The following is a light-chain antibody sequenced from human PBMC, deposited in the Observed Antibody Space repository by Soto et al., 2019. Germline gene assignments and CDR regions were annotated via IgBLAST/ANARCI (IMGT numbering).Light chain of an antibody. V-gene: IGLV2-11*01. CDR2: DVI. J-gene: IGLJ1*01. CDR3: CSYAGSFTFV. Sequence: QSVLTQPRSVSGSPGQSVTISCTGTSSDVGAYDYVSWYQQQPDKAPKLMMYDVIKRPSGVPDRFSGSRSGNTASLTISGLQAEDEADYYCCSYAGSFTFVFGTGTQLTVL. CDR1: SSDVGAYDY.